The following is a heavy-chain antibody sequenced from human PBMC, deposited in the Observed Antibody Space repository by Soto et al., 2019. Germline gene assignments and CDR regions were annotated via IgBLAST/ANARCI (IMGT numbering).Heavy chain of an antibody. D-gene: IGHD6-19*01. Sequence: ASVKVSCKASGYTFTGYYMHWVRQAPGQGPEWMGWINPNSGGTNYAQKFQGWVTMTRDTSISTAYMELSRLRSDDTAVYYCARDLSGWYLDYWGQGTLVTVSS. J-gene: IGHJ4*02. V-gene: IGHV1-2*04. CDR3: ARDLSGWYLDY. CDR2: INPNSGGT. CDR1: GYTFTGYY.